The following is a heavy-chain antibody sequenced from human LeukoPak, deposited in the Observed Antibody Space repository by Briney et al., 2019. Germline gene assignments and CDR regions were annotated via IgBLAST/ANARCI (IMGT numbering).Heavy chain of an antibody. D-gene: IGHD4-17*01. Sequence: ASVTLSFTSADYTVTIPYIHWVRQAPGPRREGLGWINPNSGGTNYGQKFLGRVTMTRETSIRTAYMELGRLRSDDTAVYYCARANVDYGDYGDACDMWREGTMVSVSS. V-gene: IGHV1-2*02. CDR3: ARANVDYGDYGDACDM. CDR1: DYTVTIPY. J-gene: IGHJ3*02. CDR2: INPNSGGT.